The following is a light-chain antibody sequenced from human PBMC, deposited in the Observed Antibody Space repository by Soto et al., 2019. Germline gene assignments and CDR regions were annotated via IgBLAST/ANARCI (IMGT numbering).Light chain of an antibody. V-gene: IGLV1-47*01. CDR2: RND. CDR1: SANIGSNF. Sequence: QSVLTQAPSASGTPGQRVTISCSGRSANIGSNFVYWYQKFPGTAPKVLIYRNDQRPSGVPDRFSGSKSGTSASLAISGLRSEDEADYYCAVWDDSLNGSVAFGGGTKLTVL. J-gene: IGLJ2*01. CDR3: AVWDDSLNGSVA.